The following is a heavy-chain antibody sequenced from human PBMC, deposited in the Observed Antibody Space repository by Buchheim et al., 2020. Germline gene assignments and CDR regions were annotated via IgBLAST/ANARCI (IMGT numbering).Heavy chain of an antibody. D-gene: IGHD3-22*01. V-gene: IGHV4-30-4*07. J-gene: IGHJ4*02. Sequence: QVQLQESGPGLVKPSQTLSLTCAVSGGSISSGGYSWSWIRQPPGKGLEWIGYIYYSGSTYYNPSLKSRVTISVDTSKNHVSLKLSSVTAADTAVYYCARGLYYDSSGYYFDYWGQGTL. CDR3: ARGLYYDSSGYYFDY. CDR2: IYYSGST. CDR1: GGSISSGGYS.